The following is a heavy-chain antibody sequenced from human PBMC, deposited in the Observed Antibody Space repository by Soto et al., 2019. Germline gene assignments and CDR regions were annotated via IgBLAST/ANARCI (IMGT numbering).Heavy chain of an antibody. V-gene: IGHV1-3*04. Sequence: QVQLVQSGAEVKKPGASVKVSCKASGYTFTNSAVLWVRQAPGQRLEWMGWINTGNGYTKDSQKFQGRVTITWDTPASTAYMELSSLRSEDTAVYYCARELIASLGTGAFDIWGQGTMVTVSS. CDR2: INTGNGYT. CDR3: ARELIASLGTGAFDI. J-gene: IGHJ3*02. CDR1: GYTFTNSA. D-gene: IGHD6-13*01.